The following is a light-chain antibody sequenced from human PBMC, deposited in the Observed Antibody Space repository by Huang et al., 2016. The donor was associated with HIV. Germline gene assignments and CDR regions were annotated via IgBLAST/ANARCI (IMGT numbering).Light chain of an antibody. CDR1: QDIGSH. Sequence: DIQMTQSPSSLSASVGDRVTLTCRTSQDIGSHLNWYQQRPGRAPKLPIYVSSTLQSGVPSRFSGGGSGTDFTLTISNLQPEDFATYYCQHSYVSLGYTFGQGTKLEI. CDR2: VSS. CDR3: QHSYVSLGYT. J-gene: IGKJ2*01. V-gene: IGKV1-39*01.